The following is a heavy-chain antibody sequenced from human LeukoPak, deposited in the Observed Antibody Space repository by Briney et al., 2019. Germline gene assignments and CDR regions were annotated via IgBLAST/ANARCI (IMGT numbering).Heavy chain of an antibody. V-gene: IGHV4-39*01. CDR2: LYYIGNT. Sequence: SETLSLTCAVSGGSVSSSSYYWGWIRQPPGKGLEWIGSLYYIGNTQYNPSLKSRVTISVDTSKNQFSLKLSPVTAADTAVYYCATTPDRYCSSTSCLYYFDHWGQGTLVTVSS. CDR3: ATTPDRYCSSTSCLYYFDH. J-gene: IGHJ4*02. D-gene: IGHD2-2*01. CDR1: GGSVSSSSYY.